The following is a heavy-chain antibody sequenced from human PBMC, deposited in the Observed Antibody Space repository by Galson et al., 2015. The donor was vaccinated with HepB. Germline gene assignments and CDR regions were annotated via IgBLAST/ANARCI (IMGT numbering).Heavy chain of an antibody. J-gene: IGHJ5*02. Sequence: SVKVSCKASGYTFTGYYMHWVRQAPGQGLEWMGWINPNSGGTNYAQKFQGWVTMTRDTSISTAYMELSRLRSDDTAVYYCARGDVDTAMVTLGWFDPWGQGTLVTVSS. CDR3: ARGDVDTAMVTLGWFDP. CDR2: INPNSGGT. CDR1: GYTFTGYY. D-gene: IGHD5-18*01. V-gene: IGHV1-2*04.